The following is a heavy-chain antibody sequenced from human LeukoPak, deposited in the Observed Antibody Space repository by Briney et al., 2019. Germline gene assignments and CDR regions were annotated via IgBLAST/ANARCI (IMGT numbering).Heavy chain of an antibody. CDR3: ARELLYNWFDP. CDR1: GFTFSSYG. Sequence: PGGSLRLSCAASGFTFSSYGMHWVRQAPGKGLEWVAVIWYDGSNKYYADSVKGRFTISRDNSKNTLYLQMNSLRAEDTAVYYCARELLYNWFDPWGQGTLVTVSS. J-gene: IGHJ5*02. D-gene: IGHD3-10*01. CDR2: IWYDGSNK. V-gene: IGHV3-33*01.